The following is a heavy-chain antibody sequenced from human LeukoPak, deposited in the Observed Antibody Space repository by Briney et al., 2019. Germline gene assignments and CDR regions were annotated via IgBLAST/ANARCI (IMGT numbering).Heavy chain of an antibody. V-gene: IGHV4-34*01. CDR2: INHSGST. J-gene: IGHJ5*02. Sequence: PSETLSLTCTVSGGSISGYYWSWIRQPPGKGLEWIGEINHSGSTNYNPSLKSRVTISVDTSKNQFSLKLSSVTAADTAVYYCARGLSGYYYVKTWGQGTLVTVSS. CDR3: ARGLSGYYYVKT. D-gene: IGHD3-22*01. CDR1: GGSISGYY.